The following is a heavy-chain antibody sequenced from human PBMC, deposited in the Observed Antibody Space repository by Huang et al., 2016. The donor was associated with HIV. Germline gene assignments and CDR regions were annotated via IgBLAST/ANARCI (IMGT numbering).Heavy chain of an antibody. CDR3: ASPPMGIAAAGAVFDY. V-gene: IGHV4-39*01. CDR2: IYYSGST. J-gene: IGHJ4*02. D-gene: IGHD6-13*01. Sequence: QLQLQESGPGLVKPSETLSLTCTVSGGSISSSSYYWGWIRQPPGKGLEWIGSIYYSGSTYFNPSLKSRVTISVDTSKNQFSLKLSSVTAADTAVYYCASPPMGIAAAGAVFDYWGQGTLVTVSS. CDR1: GGSISSSSYY.